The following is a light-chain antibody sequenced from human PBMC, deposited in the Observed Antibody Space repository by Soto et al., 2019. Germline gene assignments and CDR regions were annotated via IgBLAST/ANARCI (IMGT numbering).Light chain of an antibody. Sequence: DIQMTQSPSSQSASVGDRVTITSRASQSISSYLNWYQQKPGKAPKLLIYAASSLQGGVPSRFSGSGSGTDFTLTISSLQPEDFANYYCQQSYSTPRTFGQGTKVEIK. CDR2: AAS. CDR3: QQSYSTPRT. V-gene: IGKV1-39*01. J-gene: IGKJ1*01. CDR1: QSISSY.